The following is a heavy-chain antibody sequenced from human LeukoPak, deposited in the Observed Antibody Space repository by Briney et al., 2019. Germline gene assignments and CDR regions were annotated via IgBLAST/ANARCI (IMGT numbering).Heavy chain of an antibody. J-gene: IGHJ4*02. D-gene: IGHD4-17*01. CDR2: IYYSRST. CDR3: AKVPTVTFFDY. Sequence: PSETLSLTCTVSGGSISSSSYYWGWIRQPPGKGLEWIGSIYYSRSTYYNPSLKSRVTISVDTSKNQFSLKLSSVTAADTAVYYCAKVPTVTFFDYWGQGTLVTVSS. V-gene: IGHV4-39*01. CDR1: GGSISSSSYY.